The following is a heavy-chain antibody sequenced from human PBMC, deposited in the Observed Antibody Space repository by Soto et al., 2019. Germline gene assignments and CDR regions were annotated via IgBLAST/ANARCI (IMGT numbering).Heavy chain of an antibody. CDR2: ISHSGII. Sequence: QVQLQQWGAGLLKPSETLSLTCAVYGGSFSGYYCNWIRQPPGKGLEWIGEISHSGIISYNPSLKSRVTISVDTSKNQFSLNLTSVTAADTAVYYCARGWLRGQRMSDPWGQGTLVTVSS. J-gene: IGHJ5*02. D-gene: IGHD6-19*01. CDR3: ARGWLRGQRMSDP. V-gene: IGHV4-34*01. CDR1: GGSFSGYY.